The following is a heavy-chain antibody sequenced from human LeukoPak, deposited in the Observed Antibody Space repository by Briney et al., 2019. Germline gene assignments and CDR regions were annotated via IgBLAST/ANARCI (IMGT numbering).Heavy chain of an antibody. CDR3: ARDQGAYDSSGYYYDY. CDR2: IIPIFGTA. V-gene: IGHV1-69*01. Sequence: SVEVSCKASGGTFSSYAISWVRQAPGQGLEWMGGIIPIFGTANYAQKFQGRVTITADESTSTAYMELSSLRSEDTAVYYCARDQGAYDSSGYYYDYWGQGTLVTVSS. D-gene: IGHD3-22*01. J-gene: IGHJ4*02. CDR1: GGTFSSYA.